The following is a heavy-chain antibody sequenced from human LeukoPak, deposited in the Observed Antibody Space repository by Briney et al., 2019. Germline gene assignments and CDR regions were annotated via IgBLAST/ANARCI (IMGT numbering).Heavy chain of an antibody. Sequence: ASVKVSCKASGYTFTNYGISWVRQAPGQGPEWMGWISGHNGDTSYAQKFQGRVTMTTDTSTRTAYMELRSLRFDDTAVYYCARDSSGFYRDALDIWGLGTMVTVS. V-gene: IGHV1-18*01. D-gene: IGHD6-19*01. CDR1: GYTFTNYG. CDR3: ARDSSGFYRDALDI. CDR2: ISGHNGDT. J-gene: IGHJ3*02.